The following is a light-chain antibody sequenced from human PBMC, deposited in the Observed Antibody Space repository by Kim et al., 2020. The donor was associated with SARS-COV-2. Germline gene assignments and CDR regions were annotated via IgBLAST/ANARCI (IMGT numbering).Light chain of an antibody. CDR1: RTINAC. CDR3: QQFNSYSYS. CDR2: DAN. J-gene: IGKJ2*01. V-gene: IGKV1-5*01. Sequence: SASRGYRVTITCRASRTINACLAWYQQKPEQAPKLLFYDANTLNSQVPSRFRGRGSETEFALLVSSVKPDDFATDYCQQFNSYSYSFGQGTKLAI.